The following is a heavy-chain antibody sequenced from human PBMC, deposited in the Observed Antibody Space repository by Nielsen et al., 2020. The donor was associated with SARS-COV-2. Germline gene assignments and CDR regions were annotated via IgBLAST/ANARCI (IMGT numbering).Heavy chain of an antibody. CDR2: ISSSSSTI. Sequence: GGSLRLSCAASGFTFSSYSMNWVRQAPWKGLEWVSYISSSSSTIYYADSVKGRFTISRDNAKNSLYLQMNSLRAEDTAVYYCASHLIVATRIADYWGQGTLVTVSS. J-gene: IGHJ4*02. V-gene: IGHV3-48*01. CDR1: GFTFSSYS. CDR3: ASHLIVATRIADY. D-gene: IGHD5-12*01.